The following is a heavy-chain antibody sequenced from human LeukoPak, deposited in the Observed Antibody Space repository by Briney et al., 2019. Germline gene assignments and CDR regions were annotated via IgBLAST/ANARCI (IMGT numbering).Heavy chain of an antibody. J-gene: IGHJ4*02. CDR3: ARRRTGTSFSYFDY. D-gene: IGHD1-1*01. Sequence: GASVKVSCKASGGTFSSYAISWVRQAPGQGLEWMGGIIPIFGTANYAQKFQGRVTITTDESTSTAYMELSSLRSEDTAVHYCARRRTGTSFSYFDYWGQGTLVTVSS. CDR1: GGTFSSYA. V-gene: IGHV1-69*05. CDR2: IIPIFGTA.